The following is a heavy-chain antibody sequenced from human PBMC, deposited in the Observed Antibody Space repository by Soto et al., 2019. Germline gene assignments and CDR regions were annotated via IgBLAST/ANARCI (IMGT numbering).Heavy chain of an antibody. D-gene: IGHD3-22*01. CDR1: GDSISTFY. CDR3: ARGRTVRNYADDSSDYFYFFDY. CDR2: VYYTGST. V-gene: IGHV4-59*01. Sequence: PSETLSLTCTVSGDSISTFYWGWMRQSPGKELEWIGYVYYTGSTNYNPSLKSRVTISVDRSKNQFSLKLTSANAADTAVYYCARGRTVRNYADDSSDYFYFFDYWGQGTQVTVCS. J-gene: IGHJ4*02.